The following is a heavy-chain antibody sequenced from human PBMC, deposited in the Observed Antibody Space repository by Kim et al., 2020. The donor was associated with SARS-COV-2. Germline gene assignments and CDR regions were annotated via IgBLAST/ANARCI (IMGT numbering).Heavy chain of an antibody. CDR2: ISYDGSNK. CDR3: AKDYYYGSGSYPHYYGMDV. J-gene: IGHJ6*01. CDR1: GFTFSSYG. D-gene: IGHD3-10*01. V-gene: IGHV3-30*18. Sequence: GGSLRLSCAASGFTFSSYGMHWVRQAPGKGLEWVAVISYDGSNKYYADSVKGRFTISRDNSKNTLYLQMNSLRAEDTAVYYCAKDYYYGSGSYPHYYGMDVWGQGTTVTVSP.